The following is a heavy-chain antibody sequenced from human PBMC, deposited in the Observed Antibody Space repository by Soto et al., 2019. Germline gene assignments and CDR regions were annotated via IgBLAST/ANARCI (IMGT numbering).Heavy chain of an antibody. D-gene: IGHD1-26*01. J-gene: IGHJ3*02. V-gene: IGHV3-30-3*01. CDR3: AREADPVGSNDAFDI. CDR2: ISHDGTNK. Sequence: QMQLVESGGGVVQPGGSLRLSCAASGFTFSNYAIHWARQAPGRGLEWVALISHDGTNKHYADSVKGRFTISRDNLKNTVYLQMNSLKPDDTAVFYCAREADPVGSNDAFDIWGQGRMVIVSS. CDR1: GFTFSNYA.